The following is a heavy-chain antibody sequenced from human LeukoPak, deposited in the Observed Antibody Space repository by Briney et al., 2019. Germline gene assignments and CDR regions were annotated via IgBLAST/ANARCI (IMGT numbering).Heavy chain of an antibody. CDR2: ISAGNGNT. CDR1: GYTFTSYA. Sequence: ASVNVSCTASGYTFTSYAIHWVRQAPGQRLGWMGWISAGNGNTKYSQNFQGRVTFISNTSATTAFMELSSLRSEDAAVYYCARDSGSGNNDYWGQGTLVTVSS. J-gene: IGHJ4*02. D-gene: IGHD1-26*01. CDR3: ARDSGSGNNDY. V-gene: IGHV1-3*01.